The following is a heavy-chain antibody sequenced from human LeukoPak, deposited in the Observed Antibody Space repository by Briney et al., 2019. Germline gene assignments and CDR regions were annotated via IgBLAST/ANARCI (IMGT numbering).Heavy chain of an antibody. J-gene: IGHJ4*02. V-gene: IGHV3-74*01. CDR2: ITNDGSST. CDR1: GLTFSSHW. CDR3: AKKYSNSWPAFDY. D-gene: IGHD4-11*01. Sequence: GGSLRLSCAASGLTFSSHWMHWVRQAPGKGLVWVSRITNDGSSTTYADSVKGRFTISRDNSKNTLFLQMSSLRAEDTAVYYCAKKYSNSWPAFDYWGQGTLVTVSS.